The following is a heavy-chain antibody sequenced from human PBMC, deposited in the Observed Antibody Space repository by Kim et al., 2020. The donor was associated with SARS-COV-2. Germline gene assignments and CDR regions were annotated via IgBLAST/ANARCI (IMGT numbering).Heavy chain of an antibody. Sequence: GGSLRLSCAASGFTFSDYYMSWIRQAPGKGLEWVSYISNSGSATYYADSVKGRFTISRDNAKKSLYLQMNSLRAEDTAVYYCAKTGYSSGWYRGAFDSWGQGTLVTVSS. CDR3: AKTGYSSGWYRGAFDS. V-gene: IGHV3-11*01. D-gene: IGHD6-19*01. CDR2: ISNSGSAT. CDR1: GFTFSDYY. J-gene: IGHJ4*02.